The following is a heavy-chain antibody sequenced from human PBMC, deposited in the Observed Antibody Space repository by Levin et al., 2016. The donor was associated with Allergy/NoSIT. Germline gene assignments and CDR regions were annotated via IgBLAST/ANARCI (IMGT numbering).Heavy chain of an antibody. D-gene: IGHD2-8*02. V-gene: IGHV1-2*02. J-gene: IGHJ6*02. Sequence: ASVKVSCKASGYTFTDYYIHWVRQAPGQGLEWMAWINPNSGATNFAQKFQGRLTMTRDTSISTAYMEVIRLRFDDTAVYYCGKDRAYCTSSGCHKDGMDVWGLGTTVTVSS. CDR1: GYTFTDYY. CDR2: INPNSGAT. CDR3: GKDRAYCTSSGCHKDGMDV.